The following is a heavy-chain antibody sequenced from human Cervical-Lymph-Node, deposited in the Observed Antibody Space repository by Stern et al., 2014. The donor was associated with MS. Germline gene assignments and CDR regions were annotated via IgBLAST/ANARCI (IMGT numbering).Heavy chain of an antibody. V-gene: IGHV1-2*04. CDR1: GYTFTGYY. D-gene: IGHD5-24*01. J-gene: IGHJ4*02. CDR2: INPNSGST. CDR3: ARDGGGGYNYDFDY. Sequence: VQLVESGAEGKKTGASVKVSCKASGYTFTGYYMHWVRQAPGQGLEWVGWINPNSGSTNYAQKFQGWVTMTRDTSISTAYMELSRLRSDDTAVYYCARDGGGGYNYDFDYWGQGTLVTVSS.